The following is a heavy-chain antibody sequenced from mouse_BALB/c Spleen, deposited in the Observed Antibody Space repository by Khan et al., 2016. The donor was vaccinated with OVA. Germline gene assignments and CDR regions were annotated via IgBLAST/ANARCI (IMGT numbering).Heavy chain of an antibody. D-gene: IGHD2-2*01. CDR3: ARDKGGYRYWYFDV. CDR1: GISITTGNYR. J-gene: IGHJ1*01. V-gene: IGHV3-5*02. Sequence: EVQLQESGPGLVKPSQTVSLTCTVTGISITTGNYRWSWIRQFPGNKLKWIGYIYYSGTITYNPSLTSRTTITRDTSNNQFFLEMNSLTAEDTATYYCARDKGGYRYWYFDVWGAGTTVTVSS. CDR2: IYYSGTI.